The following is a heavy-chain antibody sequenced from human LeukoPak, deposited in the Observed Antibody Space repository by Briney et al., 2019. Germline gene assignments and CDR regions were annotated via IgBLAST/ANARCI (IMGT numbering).Heavy chain of an antibody. CDR1: GGSISSYY. CDR2: IYYSGST. J-gene: IGHJ4*02. Sequence: SETLSLTCTVSGGSISSYYWSWIRQPPGKGLEWIGYIYYSGSTNYNPSPKSRVTISVDTSKNQFSLKLSSVNAADTAVYYCARQIAVAVNFDYWGQGTLVTVSS. V-gene: IGHV4-59*01. D-gene: IGHD6-19*01. CDR3: ARQIAVAVNFDY.